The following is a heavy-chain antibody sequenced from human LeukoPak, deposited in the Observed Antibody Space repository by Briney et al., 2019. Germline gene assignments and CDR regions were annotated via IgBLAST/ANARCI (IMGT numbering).Heavy chain of an antibody. Sequence: GRSLRLSCAASGFTFSDYGMHWVRQAPGKGLEWVSLISHDGSNKYYGDSVKGRFTISRDNSKNTLYLQMSTLRAEDTAVYYCAKDPGLKSTSLPGDIWGQGTMVTVSS. CDR3: AKDPGLKSTSLPGDI. V-gene: IGHV3-30*18. D-gene: IGHD2-2*01. CDR1: GFTFSDYG. J-gene: IGHJ3*02. CDR2: ISHDGSNK.